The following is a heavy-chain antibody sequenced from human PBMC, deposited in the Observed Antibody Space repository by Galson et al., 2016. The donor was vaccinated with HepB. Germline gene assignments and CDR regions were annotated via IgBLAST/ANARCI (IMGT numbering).Heavy chain of an antibody. CDR3: ARVPVPESGARYGMDV. Sequence: SETLSLTCTVSGASISGYYWSWVRQPPGKGLEPIGYIDDSGYTNYNPSLKSRVTISVDASKNQFSLKFSSVTAAVSAVYYCARVPVPESGARYGMDVGGQGTTVTVSS. CDR1: GASISGYY. CDR2: IDDSGYT. V-gene: IGHV4-59*13. J-gene: IGHJ6*02. D-gene: IGHD1-14*01.